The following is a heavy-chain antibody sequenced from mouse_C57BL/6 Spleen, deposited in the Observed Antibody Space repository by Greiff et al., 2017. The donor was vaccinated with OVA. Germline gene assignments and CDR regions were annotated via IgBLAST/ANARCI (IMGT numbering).Heavy chain of an antibody. CDR2: ILPGSGST. D-gene: IGHD1-3*01. CDR3: ARRSGVPNCDYFDY. J-gene: IGHJ2*01. Sequence: VQLQQSGAELMKPGASVKLSCKATGYTFTGYWIAWVKQRPGHGLEWVGEILPGSGSTNYNEKFKGKATFPADTSSNTAYLQLSSLATEDAAIYYGARRSGVPNCDYFDYWGQGTTLTVSS. V-gene: IGHV1-9*01. CDR1: GYTFTGYW.